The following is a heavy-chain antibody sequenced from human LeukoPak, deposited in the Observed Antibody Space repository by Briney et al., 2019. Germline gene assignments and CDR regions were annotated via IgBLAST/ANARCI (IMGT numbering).Heavy chain of an antibody. CDR1: GGSISSSSYY. CDR3: ARIEYSSSCDY. CDR2: IYYSGST. Sequence: PSETLSLTCTVSGGSISSSSYYRGWIRQPPGKGLGRIGSIYYSGSTYYNPSLKSRVTISVDTSKNQFSLKLSSVTAAGTAVYYCARIEYSSSCDYWGQGTPVTVSS. D-gene: IGHD6-6*01. V-gene: IGHV4-39*07. J-gene: IGHJ4*02.